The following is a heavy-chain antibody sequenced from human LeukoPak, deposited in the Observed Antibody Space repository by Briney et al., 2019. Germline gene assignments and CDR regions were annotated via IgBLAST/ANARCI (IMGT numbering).Heavy chain of an antibody. J-gene: IGHJ4*02. Sequence: PGRSLRLSCAASGFTFSTYAMHWVRPAPGKGLEWVAVIPYDGSNKYYADPVKGRFTISRENSKNRLYLQMNSLRAEDTAVYYCARAEGYGGELDSWGQGTLVTVSS. V-gene: IGHV3-30*04. D-gene: IGHD4-23*01. CDR2: IPYDGSNK. CDR1: GFTFSTYA. CDR3: ARAEGYGGELDS.